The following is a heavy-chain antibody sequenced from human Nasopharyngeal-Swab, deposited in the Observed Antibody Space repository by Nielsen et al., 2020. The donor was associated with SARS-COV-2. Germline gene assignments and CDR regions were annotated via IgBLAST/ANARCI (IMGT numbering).Heavy chain of an antibody. CDR3: AKDRDSGDDSDDYYRYYGMDV. Sequence: GGSLRLSCAASGFTFNTYAISWVRQAPGKGLEWVSVISGSDYSTKYADSVKGRFTISRDNSKNTVNLQMNSLRAEDTAIYYCAKDRDSGDDSDDYYRYYGMDVWGQGTTVTVSS. CDR1: GFTFNTYA. D-gene: IGHD5-12*01. J-gene: IGHJ6*02. V-gene: IGHV3-23*01. CDR2: ISGSDYST.